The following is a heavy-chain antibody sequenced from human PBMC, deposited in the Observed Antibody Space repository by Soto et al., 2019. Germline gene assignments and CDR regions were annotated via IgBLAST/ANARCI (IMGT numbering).Heavy chain of an antibody. CDR1: GFTFSSHA. J-gene: IGHJ3*02. D-gene: IGHD2-15*01. CDR2: ISYDGSNK. V-gene: IGHV3-30-3*01. Sequence: QVQLVESGGGVVQPGRSLRLSCAASGFTFSSHAMHWVRQAPGKGLEWVAVISYDGSNKYYAHSVKGRFTISRDNSKNTLYLQMNRLRAEVTAVYYCAREYGIGRAAFAIWGQGTMVTVSS. CDR3: AREYGIGRAAFAI.